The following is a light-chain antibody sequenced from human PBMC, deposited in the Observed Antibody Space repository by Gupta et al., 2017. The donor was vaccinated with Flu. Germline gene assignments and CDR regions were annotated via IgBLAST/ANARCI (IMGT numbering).Light chain of an antibody. CDR3: NSRDSSGNQEG. Sequence: SSELTQDPAVSVALGQTVRITCQGDSLRSYYASWYQQKPGQAPVRVIYGKNNRPSGIPDRFSGSSSGNIASWHTTGAQAEDEADYYCNSRDSSGNQEGFGGGTKLTVL. CDR1: SLRSYY. J-gene: IGLJ2*01. V-gene: IGLV3-19*01. CDR2: GKN.